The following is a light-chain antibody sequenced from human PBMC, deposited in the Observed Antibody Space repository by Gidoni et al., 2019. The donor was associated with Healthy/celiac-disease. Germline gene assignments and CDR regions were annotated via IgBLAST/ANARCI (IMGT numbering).Light chain of an antibody. Sequence: AIQLTQSPSSLSASVGDRVTITCLASQGISSALAWYQQKPGKAPKLLIYDASRLESGVPSRFSGSGSGTDFTLTISSLQPEDFATYYCQQFNSYPHTFGQGTKLEIK. CDR1: QGISSA. J-gene: IGKJ2*01. CDR3: QQFNSYPHT. V-gene: IGKV1-13*02. CDR2: DAS.